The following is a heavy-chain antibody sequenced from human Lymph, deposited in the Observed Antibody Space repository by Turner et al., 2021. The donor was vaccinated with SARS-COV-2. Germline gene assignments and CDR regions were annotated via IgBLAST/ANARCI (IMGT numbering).Heavy chain of an antibody. CDR2: IYSGGTT. CDR3: ARDLGTYGMDV. CDR1: GIVVSRNY. Sequence: EVQLVETGGGLIQPGGSLRRSCAASGIVVSRNYMYWVRQAPGKGLEWVSVIYSGGTTYYADSVKGRFTISRDNSKNTLYLQMNSLRVEDTAVYYCARDLGTYGMDVWGQGTTVTVSS. V-gene: IGHV3-53*02. D-gene: IGHD6-13*01. J-gene: IGHJ6*02.